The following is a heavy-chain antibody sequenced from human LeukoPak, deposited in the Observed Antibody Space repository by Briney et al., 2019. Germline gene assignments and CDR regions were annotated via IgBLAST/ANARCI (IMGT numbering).Heavy chain of an antibody. J-gene: IGHJ4*02. V-gene: IGHV3-7*03. CDR1: GFTFSDYW. Sequence: GGSLRLSCAVSGFTFSDYWVTWVRQTPGKGLEFVANINRDGSVKNYVDSVKGRFTISRDNAKNSLYLQMHSLRAEDTAIYYCAKVSVCYGCYLDYWGQGTLVTVS. D-gene: IGHD3-16*01. CDR3: AKVSVCYGCYLDY. CDR2: INRDGSVK.